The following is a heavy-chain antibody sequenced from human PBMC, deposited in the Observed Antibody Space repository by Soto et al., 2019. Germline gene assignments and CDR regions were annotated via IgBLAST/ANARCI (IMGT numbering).Heavy chain of an antibody. J-gene: IGHJ4*02. CDR2: IWYDGSDK. Sequence: QVQLVESGGGVVQPGRSLKLSCAASGFTFSNYGMHWVRQAPGKGLEWVSVIWYDGSDKYYADSVKGRFTISRDNSKNTLYLQMNGLRTEETDVYYCATDQGIYWGQGTLVTVSS. CDR3: ATDQGIY. V-gene: IGHV3-33*01. CDR1: GFTFSNYG. D-gene: IGHD6-13*01.